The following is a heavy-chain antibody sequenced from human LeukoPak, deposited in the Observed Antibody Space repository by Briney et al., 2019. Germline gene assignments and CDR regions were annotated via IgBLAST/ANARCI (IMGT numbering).Heavy chain of an antibody. D-gene: IGHD3-3*01. Sequence: VASVKVSCKASGYTFTGYYMHWVRQAPGQGLEWMGWINPNSGGTNYAQKFQGRVTMTRDTSISTAYMGLSRLRSDDTAVYYCARMGDYDFWSGYYDDWGQGTLVTVSS. CDR1: GYTFTGYY. CDR2: INPNSGGT. J-gene: IGHJ4*02. V-gene: IGHV1-2*02. CDR3: ARMGDYDFWSGYYDD.